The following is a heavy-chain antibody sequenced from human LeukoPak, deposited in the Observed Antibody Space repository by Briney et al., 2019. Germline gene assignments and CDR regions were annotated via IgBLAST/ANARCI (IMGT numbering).Heavy chain of an antibody. Sequence: GGSLRLSCAASGFTFSGYWMHWVRQAPGKGLVWLSRINGDGSSTTYADSVKGRFTISRDNAKNTLYLQMNSLRAEDTAVYYCARVVYCSRTSCPLDCWGQGTLVTVSS. D-gene: IGHD2-2*01. V-gene: IGHV3-74*01. J-gene: IGHJ4*02. CDR2: INGDGSST. CDR3: ARVVYCSRTSCPLDC. CDR1: GFTFSGYW.